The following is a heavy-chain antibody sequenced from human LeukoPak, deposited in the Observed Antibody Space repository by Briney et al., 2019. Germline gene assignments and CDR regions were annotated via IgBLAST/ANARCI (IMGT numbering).Heavy chain of an antibody. D-gene: IGHD4-17*01. Sequence: SETLSLTCAVYGGSFSGYYWSWIRQPPGKGLEWIGEINHSGSTNYNPSLKSRVTISVDTSKNQFSLKLSSVTAADTAVYYCARVAYGDLDYWGQGTLVTVSS. CDR1: GGSFSGYY. CDR3: ARVAYGDLDY. J-gene: IGHJ4*02. V-gene: IGHV4-34*01. CDR2: INHSGST.